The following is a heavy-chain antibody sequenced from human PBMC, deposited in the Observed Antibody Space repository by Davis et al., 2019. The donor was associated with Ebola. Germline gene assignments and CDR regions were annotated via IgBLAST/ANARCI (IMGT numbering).Heavy chain of an antibody. CDR1: GFTFSSYV. J-gene: IGHJ4*02. D-gene: IGHD2-21*01. CDR2: IKPDGGEE. Sequence: GESLKISCAASGFTFSSYVMHWVRQAPGKGLEWVANIKPDGGEEQYVDSMKCRFTISRDNAENSLYLQMNSLRVEDTAVYSCVVIRRAVAENFWGQGTLVTVSS. V-gene: IGHV3-7*01. CDR3: VVIRRAVAENF.